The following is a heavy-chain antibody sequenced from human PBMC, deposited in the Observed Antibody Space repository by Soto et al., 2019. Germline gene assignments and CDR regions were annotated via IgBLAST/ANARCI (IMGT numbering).Heavy chain of an antibody. J-gene: IGHJ4*02. CDR3: ARAVAGPDHYFDY. D-gene: IGHD6-19*01. CDR1: GYTFTGYY. V-gene: IGHV1-2*02. Sequence: ASVKVSCKASGYTFTGYYMHWVRQAPGQGLEWMGWINPNSGGTNYAQKFQGRVTMTRDTSISTAYMELSGLRSDDTAVYYCARAVAGPDHYFDYWGQGTLVTVSS. CDR2: INPNSGGT.